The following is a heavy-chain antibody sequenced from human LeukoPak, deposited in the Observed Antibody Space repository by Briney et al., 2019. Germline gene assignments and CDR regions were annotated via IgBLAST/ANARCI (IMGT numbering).Heavy chain of an antibody. CDR2: ISAYNGNT. CDR1: GYTFTSYG. D-gene: IGHD3-3*01. CDR3: ARSPRTLYDFWSGYYQTFDY. V-gene: IGHV1-18*01. Sequence: GASVNVSCKASGYTFTSYGISWVRQAPGQGLEWMGWISAYNGNTNYAQKLQGRVTMTTDTSTSTAYMELRSLRSDDTAVYYCARSPRTLYDFWSGYYQTFDYWGQGTLVTVSS. J-gene: IGHJ4*02.